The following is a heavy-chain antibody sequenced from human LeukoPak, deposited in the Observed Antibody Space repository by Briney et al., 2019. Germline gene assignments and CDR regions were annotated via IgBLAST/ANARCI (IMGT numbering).Heavy chain of an antibody. D-gene: IGHD1-26*01. CDR2: ISSSGSTI. CDR1: GFTFSDYY. V-gene: IGHV3-11*04. CDR3: ARGSNSGGSYVAPTYFDY. J-gene: IGHJ4*02. Sequence: GGSLRLSCAASGFTFSDYYMSWIRQAPGKGLEWVSYISSSGSTIYYADSVKGRFTISRDNAKNSLYLQMNSLRAEDTGMYYCARGSNSGGSYVAPTYFDYWGQGTLVTVSS.